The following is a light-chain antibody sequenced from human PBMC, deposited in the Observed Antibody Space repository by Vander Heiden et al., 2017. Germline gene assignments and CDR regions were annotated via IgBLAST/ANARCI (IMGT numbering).Light chain of an antibody. Sequence: MTQSPSSLSASVGDRVSITCRASQSISRYLNWYQQKPGKAPKLLIYAASSLQTGVPSRFSGSGSGTDFTLTISSLQPEDSATYYCQQSYSSLLTFGGGTKVEIK. J-gene: IGKJ4*01. CDR1: QSISRY. V-gene: IGKV1-39*01. CDR2: AAS. CDR3: QQSYSSLLT.